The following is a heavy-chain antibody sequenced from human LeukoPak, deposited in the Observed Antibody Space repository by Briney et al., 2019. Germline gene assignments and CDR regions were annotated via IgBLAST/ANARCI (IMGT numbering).Heavy chain of an antibody. CDR2: ISYDGSNK. Sequence: GGSLRLSCAASGFTFSSYAMHWVRQAPGKGLEWVAVISYDGSNKYYADSVKGRFTISRDNSKNTLYLQMNSLRAEDTAVYYCARDRSSGQAFELVDYWGQGTLVTVSS. CDR1: GFTFSSYA. D-gene: IGHD6-19*01. V-gene: IGHV3-30*04. J-gene: IGHJ4*02. CDR3: ARDRSSGQAFELVDY.